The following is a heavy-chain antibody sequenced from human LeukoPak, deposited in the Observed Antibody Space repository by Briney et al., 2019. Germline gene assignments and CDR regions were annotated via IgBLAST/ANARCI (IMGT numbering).Heavy chain of an antibody. J-gene: IGHJ4*02. Sequence: ASVKVSCKASGYTFTSYGISWVRQAPGQGLEWMGWISAYNGNTNYAQKLQGRVTMTTDTSTSTAYMELRSLRSDDTAVYYCARDYAGRYYCSGFATTFDYWGQGTLVTVSS. D-gene: IGHD3-10*01. V-gene: IGHV1-18*01. CDR3: ARDYAGRYYCSGFATTFDY. CDR1: GYTFTSYG. CDR2: ISAYNGNT.